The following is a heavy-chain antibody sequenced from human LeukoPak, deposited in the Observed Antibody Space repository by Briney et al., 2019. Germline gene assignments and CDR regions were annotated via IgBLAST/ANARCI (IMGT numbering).Heavy chain of an antibody. J-gene: IGHJ6*02. CDR2: ISAYNGNT. D-gene: IGHD2-2*01. Sequence: ASVKVSCKASGYTFTSYGISWVRQAPGQGLEWMGWISAYNGNTNYAQKLQGRVTMTTDTSTSTAYMELRSLRSGDTAVYYCTYSSTSSPLYYYYGMDVWGQGTTVTVSS. CDR1: GYTFTSYG. V-gene: IGHV1-18*01. CDR3: TYSSTSSPLYYYYGMDV.